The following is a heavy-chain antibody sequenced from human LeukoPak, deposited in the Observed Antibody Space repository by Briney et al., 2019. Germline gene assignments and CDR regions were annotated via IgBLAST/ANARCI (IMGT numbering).Heavy chain of an antibody. D-gene: IGHD5-12*01. Sequence: GGSLRLSCAASGFTFSDYYMCWIRQAPGGGREWVAYITSSGADIYYADSVKGRFTISRDNAKNALFLRMNSLRVEDTATYYCASDIVATSGDFWGQGTLVSVSS. CDR2: ITSSGADI. J-gene: IGHJ4*02. V-gene: IGHV3-11*01. CDR3: ASDIVATSGDF. CDR1: GFTFSDYY.